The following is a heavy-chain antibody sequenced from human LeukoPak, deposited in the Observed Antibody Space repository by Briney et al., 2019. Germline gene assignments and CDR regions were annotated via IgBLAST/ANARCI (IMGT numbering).Heavy chain of an antibody. CDR1: GGSISSYY. Sequence: SETLSLTCTVSGGSISSYYWSWIRQPPGKGLEWIGSIYYSGSTYYNPSLKSRVTISVDTSKNQFSLKLSSVTAADTAVYYCASRFSRLVVESYYSDYWGQGTLVTVSS. CDR2: IYYSGST. J-gene: IGHJ4*02. CDR3: ASRFSRLVVESYYSDY. D-gene: IGHD6-13*01. V-gene: IGHV4-59*12.